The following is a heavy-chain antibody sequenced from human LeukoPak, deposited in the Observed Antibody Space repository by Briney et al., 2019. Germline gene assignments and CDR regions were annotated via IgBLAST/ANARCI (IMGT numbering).Heavy chain of an antibody. J-gene: IGHJ5*01. CDR3: AKGYYFDSSGRNWFDS. D-gene: IGHD3-22*01. Sequence: HPGWTLRLSCAASGFTFITSGMTWVRQVPGKGLEWVSSISGGGDSTYYRESVKGRFNISRDNSKNTLYLQMNSLRAEDTAIYYCAKGYYFDSSGRNWFDSWGQGILVTVSS. V-gene: IGHV3-23*01. CDR2: ISGGGDST. CDR1: GFTFITSG.